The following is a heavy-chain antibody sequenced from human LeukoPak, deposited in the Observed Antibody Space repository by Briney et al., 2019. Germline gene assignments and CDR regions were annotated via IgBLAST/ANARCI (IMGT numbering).Heavy chain of an antibody. CDR2: ISSSSSYI. D-gene: IGHD6-13*01. CDR1: GFTFSSYS. J-gene: IGHJ4*02. CDR3: ARDIAAAGYFDY. V-gene: IGHV3-21*01. Sequence: PGGSLRLSCAASGFTFSSYSMNWVRQAPGKGLEWVSSISSSSSYIYYADSVKGRFTISRDNAKNSLYLQMNSLRAEDTAVYYCARDIAAAGYFDYWGQGTLVTVSS.